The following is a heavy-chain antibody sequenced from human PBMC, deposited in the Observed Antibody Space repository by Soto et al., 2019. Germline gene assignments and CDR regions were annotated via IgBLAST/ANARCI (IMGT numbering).Heavy chain of an antibody. J-gene: IGHJ4*02. CDR2: ISYDGSNK. Sequence: GGSLRLSCAASGFTFSSYGMHWVRQAPGKGLEWVAVISYDGSNKYYADSVKGRFTISRDNSKNTLYLQMNSLRAEDTAVYYCAKASYPLLHTHFDYRGQGTLVPVSS. V-gene: IGHV3-30*18. CDR3: AKASYPLLHTHFDY. CDR1: GFTFSSYG. D-gene: IGHD2-2*01.